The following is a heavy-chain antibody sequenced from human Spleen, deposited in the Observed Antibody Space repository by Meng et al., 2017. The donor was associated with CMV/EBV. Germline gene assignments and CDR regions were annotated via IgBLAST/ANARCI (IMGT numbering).Heavy chain of an antibody. J-gene: IGHJ2*01. CDR1: GYSFSSYW. CDR3: ARADGYCSTTSCAWGAFDL. D-gene: IGHD2-2*03. V-gene: IGHV5-51*01. Sequence: GGSLRLSCEASGYSFSSYWIAWVRQMPGKGLEWMGIIFPGDSETRYSPSFQGQVTISADKSITTAYLQWSSLKASDTATYFCARADGYCSTTSCAWGAFDLWGRGTLVTVSS. CDR2: IFPGDSET.